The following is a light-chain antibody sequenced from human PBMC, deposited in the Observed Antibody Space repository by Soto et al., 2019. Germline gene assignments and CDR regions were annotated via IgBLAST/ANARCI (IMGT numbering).Light chain of an antibody. CDR2: DVN. CDR3: SSYTSNRVL. V-gene: IGLV2-14*03. J-gene: IGLJ2*01. CDR1: SSDVGGYNY. Sequence: QSALTQPASVSGSPGQSITIPCTGTSSDVGGYNYVSWYQQHPGKAPKLMMYDVNNRPSGAPIRFSGSKSGKTASLTISGLQAEDEADYYCSSYTSNRVLFGGGTKLTVL.